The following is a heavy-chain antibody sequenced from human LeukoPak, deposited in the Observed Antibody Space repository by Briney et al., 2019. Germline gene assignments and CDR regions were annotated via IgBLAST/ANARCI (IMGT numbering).Heavy chain of an antibody. CDR3: ATDNYYYYGMDV. J-gene: IGHJ6*02. V-gene: IGHV4-61*02. CDR2: IYTSGST. Sequence: SQTLSLTCTVSGGSISSGSYYWNWIRQPAGTGLEWIGRIYTSGSTNYNPSLKSRVTISVDTSKNQFPLKLSSVTAADTAVYYCATDNYYYYGMDVWGQGTTVTVSS. CDR1: GGSISSGSYY.